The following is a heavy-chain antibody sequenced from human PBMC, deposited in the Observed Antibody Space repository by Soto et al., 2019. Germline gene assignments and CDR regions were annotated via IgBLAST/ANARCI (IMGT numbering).Heavy chain of an antibody. D-gene: IGHD3-10*01. Sequence: QVHLVQSGAEVKKPGSSVKVSCKASGGTFSSYTISWVRQAPGQGLEWMVRIIPILGIANDAQKFQGRVTMTADKSTSTAYMEMSSLRSEDTAVYYCSRGPGRSQFGWGQGTLVTVSS. V-gene: IGHV1-69*02. CDR1: GGTFSSYT. CDR3: SRGPGRSQFG. J-gene: IGHJ4*02. CDR2: IIPILGIA.